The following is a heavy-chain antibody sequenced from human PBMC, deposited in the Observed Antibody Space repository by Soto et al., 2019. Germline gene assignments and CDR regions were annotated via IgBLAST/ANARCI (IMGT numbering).Heavy chain of an antibody. CDR3: AKDRGIAVAGPPYYYGMDV. J-gene: IGHJ6*02. D-gene: IGHD6-19*01. CDR2: ISYDGSNK. V-gene: IGHV3-30*18. Sequence: HPGGSLRLSCAASGSTFSSYGMHWVRQAPGKGLEWVAVISYDGSNKYYADSVKGRFTISRDNSKNTLYLQMNSLRAEDTAVYYCAKDRGIAVAGPPYYYGMDVWRQGTTVTVSS. CDR1: GSTFSSYG.